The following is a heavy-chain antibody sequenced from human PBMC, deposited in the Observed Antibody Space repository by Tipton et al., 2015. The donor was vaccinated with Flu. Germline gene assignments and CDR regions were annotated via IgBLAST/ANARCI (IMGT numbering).Heavy chain of an antibody. CDR1: GFTFSNYW. D-gene: IGHD6-13*01. Sequence: RLSCAASGFTFSNYWMSWVRQGPGKGLEWVANIKQDGSEKYYVDSVKGRFTISRDNAKNSLYLQMDGLRVEDTAVYYCVRAIAAAASYWGQGTLVTVSS. V-gene: IGHV3-7*03. CDR2: IKQDGSEK. CDR3: VRAIAAAASY. J-gene: IGHJ4*02.